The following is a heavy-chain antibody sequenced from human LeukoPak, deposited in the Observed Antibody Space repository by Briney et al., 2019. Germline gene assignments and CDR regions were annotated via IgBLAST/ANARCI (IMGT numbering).Heavy chain of an antibody. V-gene: IGHV3-74*01. CDR1: GFTFSSYW. CDR2: INSDGSST. CDR3: ARDGSGRGYYYYYMDV. J-gene: IGHJ6*03. D-gene: IGHD3-10*01. Sequence: GGSLRLSCAASGFTFSSYWMHWVRQAPGKGLVWVSRINSDGSSTSYADSVKGRFTISRDNAKNTLYLQMNSLRAEDTAVYYCARDGSGRGYYYYYMDVWGKGTTVTISS.